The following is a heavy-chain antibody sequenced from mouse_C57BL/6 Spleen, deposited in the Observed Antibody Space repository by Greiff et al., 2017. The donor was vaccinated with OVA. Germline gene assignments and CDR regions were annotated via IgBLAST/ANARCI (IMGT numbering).Heavy chain of an antibody. D-gene: IGHD2-14*01. J-gene: IGHJ1*03. V-gene: IGHV5-9-1*02. Sequence: EVQLVESGEGLVKPGGSLKLSCAASGFTFSSYAMSWVRQTPEKRLEWVAYISSGGDYIYSAHTVQGRFTISRDNASNTLYLQMSSLKSEDTAMYYCTRRAGGTRLYFYVWGTETTVTVSS. CDR3: TRRAGGTRLYFYV. CDR2: ISSGGDYI. CDR1: GFTFSSYA.